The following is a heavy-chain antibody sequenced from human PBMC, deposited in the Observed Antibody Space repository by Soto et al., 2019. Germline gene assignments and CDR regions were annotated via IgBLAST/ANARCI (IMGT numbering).Heavy chain of an antibody. V-gene: IGHV4-30-4*01. CDR2: IHYSGSV. CDR3: VREDDGGDRDYYGLDV. J-gene: IGHJ6*02. CDR1: GGSISFEHYH. Sequence: QVQLQESGPGLVRPSQTLSLTCTVSGGSISFEHYHWTWIRQPAGKGLEWIGYIHYSGSVYYNPSLRSRVSMSVDTSKNLFSLKLSSVTAADTAVYFCVREDDGGDRDYYGLDVWGQGTTVTVSS. D-gene: IGHD2-21*02.